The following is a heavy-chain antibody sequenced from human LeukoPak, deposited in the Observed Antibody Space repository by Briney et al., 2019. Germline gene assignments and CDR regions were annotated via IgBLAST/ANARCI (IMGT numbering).Heavy chain of an antibody. CDR1: GYSFTSYW. CDR2: VCPGDSDT. Sequence: GESLKISCKGSGYSFTSYWIGWVRQVPGKGLEWMGIVCPGDSDTRYNPSFQGQVTISADKSINTAYLQWNSLKASDTAIYYCARRGASGLPAAIDYWGQGTLVTVSS. V-gene: IGHV5-51*01. CDR3: ARRGASGLPAAIDY. J-gene: IGHJ4*02. D-gene: IGHD6-13*01.